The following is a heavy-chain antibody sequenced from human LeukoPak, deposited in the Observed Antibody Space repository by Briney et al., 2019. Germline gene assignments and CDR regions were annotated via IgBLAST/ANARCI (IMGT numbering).Heavy chain of an antibody. CDR3: ARQPSSPRKYYYDSSGYYEYYFDY. Sequence: GESLKISCKGSGYSFTSYWIGWVRQMPGKGLEWMGIIYPGDSDTRYSPSFQGQVTISADKSISTAYLQWSSLKASDTAMYYCARQPSSPRKYYYDSSGYYEYYFDYWGQGTLVTVSS. V-gene: IGHV5-51*01. CDR1: GYSFTSYW. D-gene: IGHD3-22*01. J-gene: IGHJ4*02. CDR2: IYPGDSDT.